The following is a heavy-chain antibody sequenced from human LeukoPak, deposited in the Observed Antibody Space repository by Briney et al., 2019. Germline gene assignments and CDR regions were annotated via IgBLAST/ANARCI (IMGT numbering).Heavy chain of an antibody. V-gene: IGHV3-33*01. CDR1: GSTLSHYG. CDR3: VRGSGGDGYSYWGDY. CDR2: IWFDGGKI. D-gene: IGHD5-24*01. J-gene: IGHJ4*02. Sequence: GGSLRLSCAASGSTLSHYGMHWVRQAPGMGLEWVAVIWFDGGKIHYPDSVKGRFTISRDNSKNTLYLQMDNLRADDTAVYYCVRGSGGDGYSYWGDYWGQGTLVTVSP.